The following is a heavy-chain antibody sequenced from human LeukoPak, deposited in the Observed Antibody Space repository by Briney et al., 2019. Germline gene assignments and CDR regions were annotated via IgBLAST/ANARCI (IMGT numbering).Heavy chain of an antibody. Sequence: GGSLRLSCAASGFTFSSYSMTWVRQAPGKGLERVSSISSSSSYIYYADSVKGRFTISRDNAKNSLYLQMNSLRAEDTAVYYCARDFAPYCGGDCYSVYFDYWGQGTLVTVSS. J-gene: IGHJ4*02. CDR3: ARDFAPYCGGDCYSVYFDY. V-gene: IGHV3-21*01. D-gene: IGHD2-21*02. CDR1: GFTFSSYS. CDR2: ISSSSSYI.